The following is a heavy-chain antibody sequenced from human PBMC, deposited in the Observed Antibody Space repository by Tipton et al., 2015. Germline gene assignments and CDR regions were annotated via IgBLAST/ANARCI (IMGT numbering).Heavy chain of an antibody. J-gene: IGHJ1*01. CDR1: GGSVTSGSYY. V-gene: IGHV4-61*01. Sequence: LRLSCTVSGGSVTSGSYYWNWIRQPPGQGLEWIGYIYYSGSTSYNPSLKSRVTISTDTSKNQFSLKLRSVTAADTAVYYCARGPPHGTSFGVVIKAFQDWGQGTLVTVAS. D-gene: IGHD3-3*01. CDR3: ARGPPHGTSFGVVIKAFQD. CDR2: IYYSGST.